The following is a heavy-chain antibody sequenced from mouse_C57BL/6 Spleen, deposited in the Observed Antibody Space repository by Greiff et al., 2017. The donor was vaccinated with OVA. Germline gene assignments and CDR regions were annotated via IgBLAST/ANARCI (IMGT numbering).Heavy chain of an antibody. J-gene: IGHJ3*01. CDR1: GYTFTSYW. CDR2: LDPSDSYT. CDR3: ARVTRSDSSGLSY. V-gene: IGHV1-69*01. Sequence: QVQLQQPGAELVMPGASVKLSCKASGYTFTSYWMHWVKQRPGQGLEWIGELDPSDSYTNYNQKFKGKSTLTVDKSSSTAYMQLSSLTSEDSAVYYCARVTRSDSSGLSYWGQGTLVTVSA. D-gene: IGHD3-2*02.